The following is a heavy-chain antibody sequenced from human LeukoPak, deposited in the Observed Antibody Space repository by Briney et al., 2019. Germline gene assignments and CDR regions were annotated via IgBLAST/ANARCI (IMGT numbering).Heavy chain of an antibody. CDR3: ARHMGYYYYYPMDV. V-gene: IGHV4-59*08. Sequence: TSETLSLTCTVSGGSISNYSWSWVRQSPGKGLEWIGYIYYSGSTNCNPSLKSRVIISVDTSKNQFSLKLSSVTGADTAVYYCARHMGYYYYYPMDVWGQGTTVTVSS. CDR2: IYYSGST. J-gene: IGHJ6*02. D-gene: IGHD3-10*01. CDR1: GGSISNYS.